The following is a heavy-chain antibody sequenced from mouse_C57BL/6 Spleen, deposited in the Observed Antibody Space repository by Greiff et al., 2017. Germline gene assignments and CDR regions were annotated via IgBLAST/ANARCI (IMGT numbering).Heavy chain of an antibody. CDR1: GYTFTSYW. D-gene: IGHD2-4*01. CDR2: IHPNSGST. V-gene: IGHV1-64*01. CDR3: ARRALYDYDGFDY. Sequence: VQLQQPGAELVKPGASVKLSCKASGYTFTSYWMHWVKQRPGQGLEWIGMIHPNSGSTNYNEKFKSKATLTVDKSSSTAYMQLSSLTSEDSAVXYCARRALYDYDGFDYWGQGTTLTVSS. J-gene: IGHJ2*01.